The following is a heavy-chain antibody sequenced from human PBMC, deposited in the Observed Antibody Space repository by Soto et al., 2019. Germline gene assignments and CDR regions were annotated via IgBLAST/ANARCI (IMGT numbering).Heavy chain of an antibody. CDR3: ARLHGYCISSSCHGHYAMDV. CDR1: GGSISSSGYT. J-gene: IGHJ6*02. V-gene: IGHV4-39*01. Sequence: PSETLSLTCTISGGSISSSGYTWGWIRQPPGKGLEWIGSIYYSGTTNYNPSLNSRVTVSVDTSKNQFSLKVTSVTAADTAVYYCARLHGYCISSSCHGHYAMDVWGQGTTVTVSS. D-gene: IGHD2-2*01. CDR2: IYYSGTT.